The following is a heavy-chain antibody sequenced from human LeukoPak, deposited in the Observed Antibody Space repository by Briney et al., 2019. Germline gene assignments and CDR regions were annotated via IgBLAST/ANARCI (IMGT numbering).Heavy chain of an antibody. CDR1: GCTFSSYG. CDR2: ISGYNGNT. CDR3: ARSTEVVAFDF. V-gene: IGHV1-18*01. J-gene: IGHJ4*02. Sequence: GASVKVSCKASGCTFSSYGISWVRQAPGQGLEWVGWISGYNGNTYYAQKLQGRVTMTTDTSTSTAYMELRSLTSDDTAVYYCARSTEVVAFDFWGQGTLVTVSS. D-gene: IGHD3-22*01.